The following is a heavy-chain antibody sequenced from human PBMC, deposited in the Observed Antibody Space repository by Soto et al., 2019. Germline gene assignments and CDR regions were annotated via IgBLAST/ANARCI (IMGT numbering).Heavy chain of an antibody. V-gene: IGHV1-2*02. CDR3: ARIRSSPYYYYGMDV. J-gene: IGHJ6*02. D-gene: IGHD6-6*01. CDR1: GYTFTGYY. Sequence: SVKVSCKASGYTFTGYYMHWVRQAPGQGLEWMGWINPNSGGTNYAQKFQGRVTMTRDTSISTAYMELSRLRSDDTAVYYCARIRSSPYYYYGMDVWGQGTTVTVSS. CDR2: INPNSGGT.